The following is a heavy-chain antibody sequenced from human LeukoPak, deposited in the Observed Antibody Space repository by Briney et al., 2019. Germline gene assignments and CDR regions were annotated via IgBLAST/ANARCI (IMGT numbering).Heavy chain of an antibody. Sequence: GASVKVSCKASGYTFTGYYMHWVRQAPGQGLEWMGWINPNSGGTNYAQKFQGRVTMTRDTSISTAYMELSRLRSDDTAVYYCALETAPIYCSSTSCSRGRGNPWGQGTLVTVSS. D-gene: IGHD2-2*01. J-gene: IGHJ5*02. CDR1: GYTFTGYY. CDR2: INPNSGGT. CDR3: ALETAPIYCSSTSCSRGRGNP. V-gene: IGHV1-2*02.